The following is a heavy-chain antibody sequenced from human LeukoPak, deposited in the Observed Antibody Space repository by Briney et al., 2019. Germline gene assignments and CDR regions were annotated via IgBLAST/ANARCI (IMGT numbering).Heavy chain of an antibody. CDR3: ERASPATNGDY. D-gene: IGHD2-21*01. Sequence: SVKVSCKASGYTFTGYYMHWVRQAPGQGLEWVGLVNPNNGDTKYAQKFQGRVTMTRHTSVITALMELSRLSSDDTAVYYSERASPATNGDYWGQGPLVTVYS. J-gene: IGHJ4*02. V-gene: IGHV1-2*02. CDR2: VNPNNGDT. CDR1: GYTFTGYY.